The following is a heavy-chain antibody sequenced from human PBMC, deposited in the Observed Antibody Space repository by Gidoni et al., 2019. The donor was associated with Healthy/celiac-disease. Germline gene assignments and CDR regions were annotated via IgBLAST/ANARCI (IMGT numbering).Heavy chain of an antibody. CDR3: ASGGQDAFDI. V-gene: IGHV3-21*01. Sequence: EVQLVESEGGLVKPGGSLSLSCAASGFTFSSYRMHWVRQAPGKGLEWVSSSSSSSSYIYYADSVKGRFTISRDNAKNALYRQRNSRRAEDTAVYYCASGGQDAFDIWGQGTMVTVSS. D-gene: IGHD3-16*01. CDR2: SSSSSSYI. CDR1: GFTFSSYR. J-gene: IGHJ3*02.